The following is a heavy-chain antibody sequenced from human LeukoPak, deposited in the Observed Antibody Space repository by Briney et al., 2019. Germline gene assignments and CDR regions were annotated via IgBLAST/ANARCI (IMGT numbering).Heavy chain of an antibody. CDR3: ARDPWGIAVAGYFDY. Sequence: SQTLSLTCAVSGGSISSGSYYWSWIRQPAGTGLEWIGRIYTSGSTNYNPSLKSRVTISVDTSKNQFSLKLSSVTAADTAVYYCARDPWGIAVAGYFDYWGQGTLVTVSS. CDR1: GGSISSGSYY. CDR2: IYTSGST. V-gene: IGHV4-61*02. J-gene: IGHJ4*02. D-gene: IGHD6-19*01.